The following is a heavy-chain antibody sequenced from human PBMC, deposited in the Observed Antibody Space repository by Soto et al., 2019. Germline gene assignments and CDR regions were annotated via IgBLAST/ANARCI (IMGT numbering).Heavy chain of an antibody. CDR2: IIPIFGTA. V-gene: IGHV1-69*13. CDR1: GGTFSSYA. D-gene: IGHD3-22*01. Sequence: SVKVSCKASGGTFSSYAISWVRQAPGQGLEWMGGIIPIFGTANYAQKSQGRVTITADESTSTSYMELSSLRSEDTAVYYCSFYYDSSGYINYFDYWGEGTLVTVSS. J-gene: IGHJ4*02. CDR3: SFYYDSSGYINYFDY.